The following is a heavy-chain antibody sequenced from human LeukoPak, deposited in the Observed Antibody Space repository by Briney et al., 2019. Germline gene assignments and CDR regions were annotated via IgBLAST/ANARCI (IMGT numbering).Heavy chain of an antibody. J-gene: IGHJ4*02. CDR3: ARAIVVVPAAIGHIFDY. CDR1: GGSICSYY. CDR2: IYYSGST. V-gene: IGHV4-59*01. Sequence: SETLSLTCTVSGGSICSYYWSWIRQPPGKGLEWIGYIYYSGSTNYNPSLKSRVTISVDTSKNQFSLKLSSVTAADTAVYYCARAIVVVPAAIGHIFDYWGQGTLVTVSS. D-gene: IGHD2-2*01.